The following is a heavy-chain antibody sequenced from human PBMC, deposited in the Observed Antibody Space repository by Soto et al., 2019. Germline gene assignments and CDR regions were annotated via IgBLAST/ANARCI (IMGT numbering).Heavy chain of an antibody. J-gene: IGHJ6*02. V-gene: IGHV3-53*02. CDR3: ARASRGEYFWSGYYGSVYYGMDV. D-gene: IGHD3-3*01. Sequence: EVQLVETGGGLIQLGGSLRLSCAASGFTVSSNYMSWVRQAPGKGLEWVSVIYSGGSTYYADSVKGRFTISRGNSKNTLYLQMNSLRAEDTAVYYCARASRGEYFWSGYYGSVYYGMDVWGQGTTVTVSS. CDR1: GFTVSSNY. CDR2: IYSGGST.